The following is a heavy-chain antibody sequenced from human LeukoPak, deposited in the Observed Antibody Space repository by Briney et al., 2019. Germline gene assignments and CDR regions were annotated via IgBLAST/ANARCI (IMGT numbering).Heavy chain of an antibody. Sequence: GGSLRLSCAASGFTCSSYAMSWVRQAPGKGLEWVSAISGSGGSTYYADSVKGRFTISRDNSKNTLYLQMNSLRAEDTAVYYCAKDRSSSSWYSQSGLFDYWGQGTLVTVSS. CDR2: ISGSGGST. D-gene: IGHD6-13*01. CDR3: AKDRSSSSWYSQSGLFDY. V-gene: IGHV3-23*01. J-gene: IGHJ4*02. CDR1: GFTCSSYA.